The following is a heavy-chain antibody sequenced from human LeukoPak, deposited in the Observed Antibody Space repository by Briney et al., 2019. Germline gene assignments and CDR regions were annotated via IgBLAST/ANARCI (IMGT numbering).Heavy chain of an antibody. CDR3: ARDATASPYFHWFDN. Sequence: GGSLRLSCAASGFTFSSYAMNWVRQAPGEGLEWVAGISSGDRTFHAESVKGRFTISRDKSKDTLYLQMNSLRAEDTAVYYCARDATASPYFHWFDNWGQGTQVIVSS. CDR2: ISSGDRT. J-gene: IGHJ4*02. CDR1: GFTFSSYA. D-gene: IGHD3-9*01. V-gene: IGHV3-23*01.